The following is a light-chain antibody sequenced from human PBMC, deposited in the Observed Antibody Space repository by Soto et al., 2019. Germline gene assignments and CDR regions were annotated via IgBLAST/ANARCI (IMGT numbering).Light chain of an antibody. CDR1: QSISSW. J-gene: IGKJ3*01. Sequence: ASVGDRVTITCRASQSISSWLAWYQQKPGKAPKLLIYKSSSLETGVPSRFSGSGSGTEFTLTISSLQPDDFATYYCQQYNTFLFTFGPGTKVDIK. CDR2: KSS. V-gene: IGKV1-5*03. CDR3: QQYNTFLFT.